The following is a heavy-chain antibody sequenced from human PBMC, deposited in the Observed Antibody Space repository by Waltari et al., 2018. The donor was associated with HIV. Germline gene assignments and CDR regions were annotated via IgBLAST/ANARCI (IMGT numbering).Heavy chain of an antibody. J-gene: IGHJ4*02. CDR2: MNPNSGDT. V-gene: IGHV1-8*01. D-gene: IGHD6-19*01. CDR3: ARRLGSGGTQRSF. CDR1: GYTFTSYD. Sequence: QVQLVQSGAEVKKPGASVKVSCKASGYTFTSYDINWVRQATGQGLEWMGWMNPNSGDTGYAQRFQGRVTMTRNPSISTAYMELSSLTSEDTAVYYCARRLGSGGTQRSFWGQGTLVTVSS.